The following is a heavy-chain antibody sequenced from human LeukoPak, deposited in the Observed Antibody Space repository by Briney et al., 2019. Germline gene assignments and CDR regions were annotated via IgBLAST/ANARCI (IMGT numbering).Heavy chain of an antibody. V-gene: IGHV1-8*01. CDR2: MNPNSGNT. CDR3: ARVQQLWHGSGYYYGMDV. J-gene: IGHJ6*02. CDR1: GYTFTSYD. D-gene: IGHD5-18*01. Sequence: GASVKVSCKASGYTFTSYDINWVRQATGQGLEWMGWMNPNSGNTGYAQKFQGRVTMTRNTSISTAYMELSSLRSEDTAVYYCARVQQLWHGSGYYYGMDVWGQGTTVTVSS.